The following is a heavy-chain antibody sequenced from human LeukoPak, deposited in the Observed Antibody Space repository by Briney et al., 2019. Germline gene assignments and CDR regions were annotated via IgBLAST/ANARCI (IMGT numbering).Heavy chain of an antibody. CDR1: GDSVSSNSAA. CDR2: TYYRSKFYN. J-gene: IGHJ4*02. V-gene: IGHV6-1*01. CDR3: ARERSSNTWGSFDY. Sequence: SQTLSLTCAISGDSVSSNSAAWNWIRQSPSRGLEWLGRTYYRSKFYNDYAVSVKSRITINPDTSKNHFSLQLNSVTPDDTAVYYCARERSSNTWGSFDYWGQGTLVTVSS. D-gene: IGHD6-13*01.